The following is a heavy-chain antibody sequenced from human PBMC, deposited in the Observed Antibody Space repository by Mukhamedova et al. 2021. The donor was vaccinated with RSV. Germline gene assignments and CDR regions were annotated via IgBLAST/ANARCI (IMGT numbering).Heavy chain of an antibody. Sequence: AEYMGGRFTISRDNSKNTLYLQMNSLRAEDTAVYYCARGNLGYSGYDWTWAYWYFDLWGRGTLVTVSS. D-gene: IGHD5-12*01. CDR3: ARGNLGYSGYDWTWAYWYFDL. V-gene: IGHV3-30*01. J-gene: IGHJ2*01.